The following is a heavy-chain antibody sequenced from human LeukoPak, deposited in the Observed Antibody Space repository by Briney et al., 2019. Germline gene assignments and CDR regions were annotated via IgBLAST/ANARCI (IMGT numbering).Heavy chain of an antibody. J-gene: IGHJ3*02. CDR3: AKDGDDYGDSSAFDI. Sequence: GRSLRLSCAASGFTFDDYAMHWVRQAPGKGLEWVSGISWNSGSIGYADSVKGRFTISRDNAKNSLYLQMNSLRAEDTALYYCAKDGDDYGDSSAFDIWGQGTMVTVSS. D-gene: IGHD4-17*01. CDR2: ISWNSGSI. CDR1: GFTFDDYA. V-gene: IGHV3-9*01.